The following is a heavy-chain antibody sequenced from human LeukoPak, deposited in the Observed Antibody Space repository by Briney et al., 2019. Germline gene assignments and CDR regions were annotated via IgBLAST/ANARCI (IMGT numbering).Heavy chain of an antibody. CDR1: GGSFSGYY. CDR2: INHSGST. J-gene: IGHJ3*02. Sequence: SETLSFTCAVYGGSFSGYYWSWIRQPPGKGLEWIGEINHSGSTNYNPSLKSRVTISIDTSKNQFSLKLSSVTAADTAVYYCARTTVTTASAFDIWGQGTMVTVSS. CDR3: ARTTVTTASAFDI. V-gene: IGHV4-34*01. D-gene: IGHD4-17*01.